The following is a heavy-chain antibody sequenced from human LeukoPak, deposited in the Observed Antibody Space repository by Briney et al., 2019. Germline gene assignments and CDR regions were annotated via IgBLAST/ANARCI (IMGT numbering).Heavy chain of an antibody. Sequence: SETLSLTCTVSGGSISSYYWSWIRQPAGKGLEWIGRIYTSGSTNYNPSLKSRVTMSVDTSKNQFSLKLSSVTAADTAAYYCALTTVMGYYFDYWGQGTLVTVSS. CDR3: ALTTVMGYYFDY. J-gene: IGHJ4*02. D-gene: IGHD4-11*01. CDR1: GGSISSYY. CDR2: IYTSGST. V-gene: IGHV4-4*07.